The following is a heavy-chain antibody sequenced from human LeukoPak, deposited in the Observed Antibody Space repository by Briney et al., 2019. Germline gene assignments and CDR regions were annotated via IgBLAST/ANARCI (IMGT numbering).Heavy chain of an antibody. D-gene: IGHD3-10*01. Sequence: GGSLRLSCAASGFTFSSYAMHWVRQAPGKGLEWVAVISYDGSNKYYADSVKGRFTISRDNSKNTLYLQMNSLRAEDTAVYYCARDGVYQGSGSYYNVWGQGTLVTVSS. CDR3: ARDGVYQGSGSYYNV. CDR2: ISYDGSNK. CDR1: GFTFSSYA. J-gene: IGHJ4*02. V-gene: IGHV3-30-3*01.